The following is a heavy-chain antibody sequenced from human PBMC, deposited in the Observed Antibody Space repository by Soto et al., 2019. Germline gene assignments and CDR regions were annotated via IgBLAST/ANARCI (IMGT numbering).Heavy chain of an antibody. V-gene: IGHV1-18*01. Sequence: GASVKVSCKASGYTFTSYGISWVRQAPGQGLEWMGWISAYNGNTNYAQKLQGRVTMTTDTSTSTAYMELRSLRSDDTAVYYCARTPPTSINYVGWFDPWGQGTLVNVSS. CDR1: GYTFTSYG. D-gene: IGHD3-10*02. CDR2: ISAYNGNT. J-gene: IGHJ5*02. CDR3: ARTPPTSINYVGWFDP.